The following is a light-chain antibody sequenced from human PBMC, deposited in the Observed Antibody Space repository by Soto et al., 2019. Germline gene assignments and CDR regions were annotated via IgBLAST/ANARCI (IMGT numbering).Light chain of an antibody. Sequence: QLVLTQPPSVSGAPGQRVTIPCTGSSSNIGAYYDVHWYQQLPGTVPKLLIYGDNNRPSGVPDRFSGSKSGTSASLAITGRQAEEEADYYCQSYDSSLRHVVFGGGTKLTVL. V-gene: IGLV1-40*01. J-gene: IGLJ2*01. CDR2: GDN. CDR1: SSNIGAYYD. CDR3: QSYDSSLRHVV.